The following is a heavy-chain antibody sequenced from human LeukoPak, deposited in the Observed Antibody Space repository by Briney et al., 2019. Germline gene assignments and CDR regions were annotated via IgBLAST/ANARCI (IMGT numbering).Heavy chain of an antibody. V-gene: IGHV3-53*01. CDR2: IYSGGNT. Sequence: PGGSLRLSCAASGFTVSSNYMSWVRQAPGKGLEWVSVIYSGGNTYYADSADSVKGRFTISRDNSKNTLYLQMNSLRAEDTAVYYCARDRPMDVWGQGTTVTVSS. J-gene: IGHJ6*02. CDR3: ARDRPMDV. CDR1: GFTVSSNY.